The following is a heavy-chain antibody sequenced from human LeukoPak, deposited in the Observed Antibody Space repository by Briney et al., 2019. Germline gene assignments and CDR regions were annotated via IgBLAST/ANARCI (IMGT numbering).Heavy chain of an antibody. V-gene: IGHV3-53*01. Sequence: PGGSLRLSCAASGFTVSSNYMSWVRQAPGKGLEWVSVIYSGGSTYYADSVRGRFTISRDNSKNTLYLQMNSLRAEDTAVYYCARGVTGTINWFDPWGQGTLVTVSS. CDR3: ARGVTGTINWFDP. CDR2: IYSGGST. J-gene: IGHJ5*02. D-gene: IGHD1-20*01. CDR1: GFTVSSNY.